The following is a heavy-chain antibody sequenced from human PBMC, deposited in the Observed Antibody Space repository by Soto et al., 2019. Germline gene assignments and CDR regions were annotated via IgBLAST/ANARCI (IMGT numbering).Heavy chain of an antibody. CDR3: ARTSQDNWFDP. V-gene: IGHV4-4*02. J-gene: IGHJ5*02. CDR2: IYHSGST. CDR1: GGSISSSNW. Sequence: SETLSLTCAVSGGSISSSNWWSWVRQPPGKGLEWIGEIYHSGSTNYNPSLKSRVTISVDTSKNQFSLKLSSVTAADTAVYYCARTSQDNWFDPWGQGTLVTVSS.